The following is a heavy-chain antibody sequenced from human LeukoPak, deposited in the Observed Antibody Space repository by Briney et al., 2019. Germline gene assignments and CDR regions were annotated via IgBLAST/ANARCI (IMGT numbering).Heavy chain of an antibody. CDR1: GYSFTSYW. J-gene: IGHJ4*02. D-gene: IGHD6-13*01. CDR3: ARFSIAAAGNVDD. Sequence: GESLQTSCKGSGYSFTSYWIGWVRQMPGKGLEWMGIIYPGDSDTRYSPSFQGQVTISADKSISTAYLQWSSLKASDTAMYYCARFSIAAAGNVDDWGQGTLVTVSS. V-gene: IGHV5-51*01. CDR2: IYPGDSDT.